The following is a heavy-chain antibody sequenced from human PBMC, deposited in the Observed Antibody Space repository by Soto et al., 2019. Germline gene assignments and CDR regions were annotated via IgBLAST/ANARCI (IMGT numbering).Heavy chain of an antibody. CDR2: ISAYNGNT. Sequence: ASVKVSCKASGYTFTSYGISWVRQAPGQGLEWMGWISAYNGNTNYAQKLQGRVTMTTDTSTSTAYMELRSLRSDDTAVYYCARVTGVGFLGWLSLGWFNPWGQGTLVTVS. D-gene: IGHD3-3*01. V-gene: IGHV1-18*01. J-gene: IGHJ5*02. CDR3: ARVTGVGFLGWLSLGWFNP. CDR1: GYTFTSYG.